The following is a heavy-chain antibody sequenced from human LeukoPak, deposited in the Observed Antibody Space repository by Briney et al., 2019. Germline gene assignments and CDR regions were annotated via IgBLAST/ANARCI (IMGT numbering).Heavy chain of an antibody. V-gene: IGHV3-23*01. Sequence: PGGSLRLSCAASGFTFSSYAMSWVRQAPGKGLEWVSAISGSGGSTYYADSVKGRFPISRDNSKNTLYLQMNSLRAEDTAVYYCAKSPAHVLLWFGEFDYWGQGTLVTVSS. J-gene: IGHJ4*02. CDR1: GFTFSSYA. CDR2: ISGSGGST. D-gene: IGHD3-10*01. CDR3: AKSPAHVLLWFGEFDY.